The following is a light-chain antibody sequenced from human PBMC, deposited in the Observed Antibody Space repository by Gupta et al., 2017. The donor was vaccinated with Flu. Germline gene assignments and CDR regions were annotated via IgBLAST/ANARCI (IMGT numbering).Light chain of an antibody. CDR3: QQYTDWPRT. V-gene: IGKV3-15*01. J-gene: IGKJ1*01. CDR1: QSVSKN. Sequence: VVMTQTPATLSVSPGEGATLSCRASQSVSKNLAWYQQKPGQAPRLLIYSASTRATGVPARFSGGGSGTEFTLTISSLQSEDFAVYYCQQYTDWPRTFGQGTKVEIK. CDR2: SAS.